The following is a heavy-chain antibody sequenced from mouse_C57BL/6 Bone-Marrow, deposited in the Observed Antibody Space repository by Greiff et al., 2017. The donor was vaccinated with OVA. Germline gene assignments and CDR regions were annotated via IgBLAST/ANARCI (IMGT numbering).Heavy chain of an antibody. Sequence: VQLQQSGTVLARPGASVKMSCKASGYTFTSYWMHWVKQRPGQGLEWIGAIYPGNSDTSYNQKFKGKAKLTAVTSASTAYMELSSLTNEDSAVYYCTRSDYDYYGGGFYYAMDYWGQGTSVTVSS. CDR1: GYTFTSYW. D-gene: IGHD2-4*01. CDR3: TRSDYDYYGGGFYYAMDY. V-gene: IGHV1-5*01. CDR2: IYPGNSDT. J-gene: IGHJ4*01.